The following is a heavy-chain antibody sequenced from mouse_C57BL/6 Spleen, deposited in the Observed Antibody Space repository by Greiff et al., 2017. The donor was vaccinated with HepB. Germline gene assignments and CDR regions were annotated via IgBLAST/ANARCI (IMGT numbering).Heavy chain of an antibody. CDR3: AKRGSSYGYFDV. D-gene: IGHD1-1*01. V-gene: IGHV2-4*01. CDR1: GFSFTSYG. Sequence: QVQLQQSGPGLVQPSQRLSITCTVSGFSFTSYGVHWVRQPPGKGLEWLGVIWSGGSTDYNAAFISRLSISKDNSKGQVFFKMNSLQADDTAIYYCAKRGSSYGYFDVWGTGTTVTVSS. CDR2: IWSGGST. J-gene: IGHJ1*03.